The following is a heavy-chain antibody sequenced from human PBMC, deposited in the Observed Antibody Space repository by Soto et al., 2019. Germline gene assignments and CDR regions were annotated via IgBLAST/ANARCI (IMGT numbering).Heavy chain of an antibody. CDR1: GGSISSYY. J-gene: IGHJ4*02. V-gene: IGHV4-59*01. CDR2: IYYSGST. D-gene: IGHD3-22*01. CDR3: ARVDSSGSYFDS. Sequence: PSETLSLTCTVSGGSISSYYWSWIRQPPGKGLEWIGYIYYSGSTNYNPSLKSRVTISVDTSKNQFSLKLRSVTAADTAMYYCARVDSSGSYFDSWGQGTLVTVSS.